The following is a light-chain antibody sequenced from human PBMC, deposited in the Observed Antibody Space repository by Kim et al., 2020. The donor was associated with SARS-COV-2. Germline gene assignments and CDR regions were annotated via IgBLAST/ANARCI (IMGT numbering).Light chain of an antibody. J-gene: IGLJ2*01. Sequence: PGKAARVSCGGNSIGSKGVQWYQAESGQAPILVIYYDSDRPSGIPERFSGSNAGNTASLTISRVEAGDEADYYCQVWDSSSDHRVVFGGGTQLTVL. CDR3: QVWDSSSDHRVV. CDR1: SIGSKG. V-gene: IGLV3-21*04. CDR2: YDS.